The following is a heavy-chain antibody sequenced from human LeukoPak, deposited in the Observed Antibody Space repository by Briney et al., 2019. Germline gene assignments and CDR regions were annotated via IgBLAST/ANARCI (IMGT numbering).Heavy chain of an antibody. Sequence: PGGSLRLSCAASGFTFSSYAMSWVRQAPGKGLEWVSAISGSGGSTYYADSVKGRFTISRDNSKNTLYLQVNSLRAEDTAVYYCAKVPYGDYYFENWGQGTLVTVSS. V-gene: IGHV3-23*01. CDR1: GFTFSSYA. CDR3: AKVPYGDYYFEN. CDR2: ISGSGGST. D-gene: IGHD4-17*01. J-gene: IGHJ4*02.